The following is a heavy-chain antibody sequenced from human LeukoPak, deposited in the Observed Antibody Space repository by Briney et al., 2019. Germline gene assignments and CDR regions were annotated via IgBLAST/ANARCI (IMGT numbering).Heavy chain of an antibody. CDR2: ISWNSGSV. J-gene: IGHJ6*04. CDR3: AELGITMIGGV. CDR1: GFTFDDYA. V-gene: IGHV3-9*01. D-gene: IGHD3-10*02. Sequence: GRSLRLSCAASGFTFDDYAMHWVRQAPGKGLEWVSGISWNSGSVGYADSVKGRFTISRDNAKNSLYLQMNSLRAEDTAVYYCAELGITMIGGVWGKGTTVTISS.